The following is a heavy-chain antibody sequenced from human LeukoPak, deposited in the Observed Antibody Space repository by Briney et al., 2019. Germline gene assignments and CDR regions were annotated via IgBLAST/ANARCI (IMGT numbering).Heavy chain of an antibody. J-gene: IGHJ4*02. CDR2: ISYDGSNK. Sequence: GRSLRLSCAASGFTFSSYGMHWVRQAPGKGLEWVAVISYDGSNKYYADSVKGRFTISRDNSKNTLYLQMNSLRAEDTAVYYCAKDPYDSSGCYVDYWGQGTLVTVSS. CDR1: GFTFSSYG. V-gene: IGHV3-30*18. CDR3: AKDPYDSSGCYVDY. D-gene: IGHD3-22*01.